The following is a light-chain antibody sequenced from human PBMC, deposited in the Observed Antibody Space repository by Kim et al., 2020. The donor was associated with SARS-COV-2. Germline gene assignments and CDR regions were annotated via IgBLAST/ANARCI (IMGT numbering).Light chain of an antibody. CDR1: RSGRSNY. V-gene: IGKV3-20*01. J-gene: IGKJ5*01. CDR2: GAS. CDR3: QQYSTSQIT. Sequence: SPGEKATTPCSGGRSGRSNYLAWYQQKPGQAPRLLIYGASNRATGIPARFSGSGSGTDFTLTISRLEPEDFAVYYCQQYSTSQITFGQGTRLEIK.